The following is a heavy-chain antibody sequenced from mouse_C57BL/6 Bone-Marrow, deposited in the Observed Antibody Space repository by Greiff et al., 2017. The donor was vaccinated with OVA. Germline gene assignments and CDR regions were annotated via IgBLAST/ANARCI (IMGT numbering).Heavy chain of an antibody. CDR3: ASGTAQATFDWYFDV. V-gene: IGHV1-78*01. J-gene: IGHJ1*03. Sequence: QVQLKESDAELVKPGASVKISCKVSGYTFTDHTIHWMKQRPEQGLEWIGYIYPRDGSTKYNEKFKGKATLTADKSSSTAYMQLNSLTSEDSAVYCCASGTAQATFDWYFDVWGTGTTVTVSS. CDR2: IYPRDGST. CDR1: GYTFTDHT. D-gene: IGHD3-2*02.